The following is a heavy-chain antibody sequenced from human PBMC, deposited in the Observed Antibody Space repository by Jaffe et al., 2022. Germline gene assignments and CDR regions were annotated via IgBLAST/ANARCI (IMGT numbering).Heavy chain of an antibody. CDR2: IRYDGSNK. V-gene: IGHV3-30*02. Sequence: QVQLVESGGGVVQPGGSLRLSCAASGFTFSSYGMHWVRQAPGKGLEWVAFIRYDGSNKYYADSVKGRFTISRDNSKNTLYLQMNSLRAEDTAVYYCAKSCYGSGGGFDYWGQGTLVTVSS. D-gene: IGHD3-10*01. J-gene: IGHJ4*02. CDR3: AKSCYGSGGGFDY. CDR1: GFTFSSYG.